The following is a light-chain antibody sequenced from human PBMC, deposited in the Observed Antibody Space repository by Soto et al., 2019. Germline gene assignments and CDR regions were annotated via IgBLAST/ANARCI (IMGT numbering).Light chain of an antibody. V-gene: IGKV1-27*01. J-gene: IGKJ1*01. CDR3: QKYDSAPRT. CDR1: QDISNF. Sequence: DIQMTQSPSSLSASVGDRVTITCRASQDISNFLGWYQQKPGKVPKLLIYASTTLPSGVPSRFSGSGFGTDFTLTIRSLQPEDVATYYCQKYDSAPRTFGQGTKVDIK. CDR2: AST.